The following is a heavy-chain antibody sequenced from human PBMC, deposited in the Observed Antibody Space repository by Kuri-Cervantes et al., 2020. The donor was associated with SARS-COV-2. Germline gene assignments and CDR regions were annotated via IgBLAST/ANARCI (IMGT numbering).Heavy chain of an antibody. D-gene: IGHD6-19*01. CDR1: GGSISSSSYY. Sequence: SETLSLTCTVSGGSISSSSYYWGWIRQPPGKGLEWIGSIYYSGSTNYNPSLKSRVTISVDTSKNQFSLKLSSVTAADMAVYYCARVSSSGWYRFDPWGQGTLVTVSS. J-gene: IGHJ5*02. CDR3: ARVSSSGWYRFDP. CDR2: IYYSGST. V-gene: IGHV4-39*07.